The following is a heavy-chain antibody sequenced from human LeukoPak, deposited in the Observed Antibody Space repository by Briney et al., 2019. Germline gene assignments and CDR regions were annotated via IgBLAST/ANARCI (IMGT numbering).Heavy chain of an antibody. CDR3: ARDRMGYDSSGYYWSGWFDP. Sequence: PSETLSLTCTVSGGSICSYYWSWIRQPPGKGLEWIGYIYYSGSTNYNPSLKSRVTISVDTSKNQFSLKLSSVTAADTAVYYCARDRMGYDSSGYYWSGWFDPWGQGTLVTVSS. D-gene: IGHD3-22*01. CDR1: GGSICSYY. CDR2: IYYSGST. V-gene: IGHV4-59*01. J-gene: IGHJ5*02.